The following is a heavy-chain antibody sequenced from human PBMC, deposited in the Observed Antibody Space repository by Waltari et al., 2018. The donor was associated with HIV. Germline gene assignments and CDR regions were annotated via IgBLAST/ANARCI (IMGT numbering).Heavy chain of an antibody. J-gene: IGHJ3*01. CDR3: AREEAVTARGGIDV. D-gene: IGHD3-10*01. CDR2: IYSGVST. CDR1: GFTVSNNF. V-gene: IGHV3-66*01. Sequence: EVQLVDSGGGLVQPGGSLRLSCAASGFTVSNNFMSWVRQGPGKGREWGSVIYSGVSTYNADSVKGRFTISRDNSKNTLYLQMNSLRVEDTAVYYCAREEAVTARGGIDVWGQGTMVTVAS.